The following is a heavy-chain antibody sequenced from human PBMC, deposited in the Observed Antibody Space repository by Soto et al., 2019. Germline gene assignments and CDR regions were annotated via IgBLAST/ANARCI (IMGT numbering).Heavy chain of an antibody. CDR3: ARDESGSNFRFP. D-gene: IGHD3-3*01. V-gene: IGHV1-18*01. J-gene: IGHJ5*02. CDR2: ISGYNGNT. Sequence: GASVKVSCKASGYIFTSYGINWVRQAPGQGLEWMGWISGYNGNTNYAQKFQGRVTMTTDTSTNTAYMELRRLRYDDTAVYYCARDESGSNFRFPWRQGTLVTVSS. CDR1: GYIFTSYG.